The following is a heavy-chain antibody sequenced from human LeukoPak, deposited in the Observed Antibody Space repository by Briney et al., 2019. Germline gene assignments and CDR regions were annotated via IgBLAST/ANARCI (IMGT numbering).Heavy chain of an antibody. Sequence: GGSLRLSCAASGFTFRNYVIHWVRQAPGKGLEWVAVTPSDLNVKLYADSVKGRFTISRDNSRSSLYLQMNSLRPEDTAIYYCAREGYYGSGSPPSLYFDYWGQGTLVTVSS. CDR1: GFTFRNYV. V-gene: IGHV3-30-3*01. CDR2: TPSDLNVK. D-gene: IGHD3-10*01. CDR3: AREGYYGSGSPPSLYFDY. J-gene: IGHJ4*02.